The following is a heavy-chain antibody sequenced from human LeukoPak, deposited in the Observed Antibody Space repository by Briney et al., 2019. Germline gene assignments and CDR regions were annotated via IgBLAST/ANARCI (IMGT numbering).Heavy chain of an antibody. CDR3: ARESSDYYVDCPVHGPNWFDP. V-gene: IGHV1-2*02. J-gene: IGHJ5*02. CDR1: GYTFTGYY. Sequence: ASVKVSCTASGYTFTGYYMHWVRQAPGQGLEWMGWINPNSGGTNYAQKFQGRVTMTRDTTISTAYMELSRMRADDTAAYYCARESSDYYVDCPVHGPNWFDPWGQGILVTVSS. CDR2: INPNSGGT. D-gene: IGHD3-10*02.